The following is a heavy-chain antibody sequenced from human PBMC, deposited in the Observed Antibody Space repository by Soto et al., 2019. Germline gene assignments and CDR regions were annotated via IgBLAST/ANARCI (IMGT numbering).Heavy chain of an antibody. CDR1: GFTFSDYY. J-gene: IGHJ4*02. Sequence: QVTLEESGGGLVKPGGSLRLSCAASGFTFSDYYMTWIRQAPGKGLEWVSYIGGSGSHIYYADSMKGRFTISRDNAMNARYPQTDSLRADDTAEYYCGRVWTSRSSGSDDYWGQGTLVSVST. V-gene: IGHV3-11*01. CDR3: GRVWTSRSSGSDDY. D-gene: IGHD3-10*01. CDR2: IGGSGSHI.